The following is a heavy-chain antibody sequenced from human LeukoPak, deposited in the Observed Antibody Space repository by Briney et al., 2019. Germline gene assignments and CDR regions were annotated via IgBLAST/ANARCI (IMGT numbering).Heavy chain of an antibody. CDR3: TTEPRD. V-gene: IGHV3-15*01. CDR2: IKSKKDGGAI. Sequence: GSLRLSCAASGFSFIHSWMSWVRQAPGKGLKWVGRIKSKKDGGAIDYAAPVKGRFTISRDDSKNMVYLQISSLKTEDTAVYYCTTEPRDWGQGTLVTVSS. CDR1: GFSFIHSW. J-gene: IGHJ4*02.